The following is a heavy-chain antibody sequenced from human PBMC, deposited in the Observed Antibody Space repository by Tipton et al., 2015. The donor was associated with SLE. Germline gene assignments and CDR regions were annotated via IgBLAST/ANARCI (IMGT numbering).Heavy chain of an antibody. Sequence: TLSLTCNVSVDSIRTNHYWSWIRQPAGKGLEWIGHIFHDGSTRYNPSLKSRVTMSVDMSKNQFSLRLTSVTAADTAVYYCARTLGAIAHTVYDAFDIWGQGKMVTVSS. CDR2: IFHDGST. J-gene: IGHJ3*02. CDR1: VDSIRTNHY. D-gene: IGHD1-26*01. CDR3: ARTLGAIAHTVYDAFDI. V-gene: IGHV4-4*07.